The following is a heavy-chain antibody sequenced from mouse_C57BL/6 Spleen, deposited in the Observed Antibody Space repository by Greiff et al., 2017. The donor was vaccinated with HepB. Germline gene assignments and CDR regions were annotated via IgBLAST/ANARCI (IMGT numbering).Heavy chain of an antibody. Sequence: VQLQQSGAELVRPGTSVKVSCKASGYAFTNYLIEWVKQRPGQGLEWIGVINPGSGGTNYNEKFKGKATLTADKSSSTAYMQLSSLTSEDSAVYFCARTEYYGSSYGYFDVWGTGTTVTVSS. J-gene: IGHJ1*03. V-gene: IGHV1-54*01. CDR3: ARTEYYGSSYGYFDV. CDR1: GYAFTNYL. CDR2: INPGSGGT. D-gene: IGHD1-1*01.